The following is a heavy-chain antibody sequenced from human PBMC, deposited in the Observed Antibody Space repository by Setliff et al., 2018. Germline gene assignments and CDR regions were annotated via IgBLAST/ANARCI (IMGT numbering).Heavy chain of an antibody. D-gene: IGHD3-16*01. CDR2: ISSTSKYI. V-gene: IGHV3-21*01. CDR1: GFTFSDFS. Sequence: GGSLRLSCAASGFTFSDFSINWVRQAPGKGLEWVSSISSTSKYIFYADSVEGRFSISRDNAENSLYLQMNSLRTEDTAVYYCARSGGIGNYNWDVWGKGTTVTVSS. J-gene: IGHJ6*03. CDR3: ARSGGIGNYNWDV.